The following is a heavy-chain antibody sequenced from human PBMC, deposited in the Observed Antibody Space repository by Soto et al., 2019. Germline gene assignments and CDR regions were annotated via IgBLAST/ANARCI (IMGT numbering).Heavy chain of an antibody. CDR2: ITTTGDT. CDR3: ARGDPLNYGSYPCWHYYGMDV. V-gene: IGHV3-13*01. J-gene: IGHJ6*02. D-gene: IGHD3-16*01. Sequence: AGSLRLSCAVSGFIFSRYDVHWVLQAPGKGLEWVSVITTTGDTYYAASVKGRFTISRENAENSLYLQMNSLRAEDAAVYYCARGDPLNYGSYPCWHYYGMDVWGRGTTVTVSS. CDR1: GFIFSRYD.